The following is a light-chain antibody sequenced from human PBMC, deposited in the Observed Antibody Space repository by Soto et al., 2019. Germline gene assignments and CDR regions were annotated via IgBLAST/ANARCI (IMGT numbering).Light chain of an antibody. Sequence: EFVLTQSPATLSLSPGERATLSCRASQSVSSYLAWYQQKPGQAPRLLIYDTSTRASGIPARFSGSGSGTDFTLTISSLEPEDFAVYCCQQRSNWPFTFGGGTKVEIK. J-gene: IGKJ4*01. CDR2: DTS. CDR1: QSVSSY. V-gene: IGKV3-11*01. CDR3: QQRSNWPFT.